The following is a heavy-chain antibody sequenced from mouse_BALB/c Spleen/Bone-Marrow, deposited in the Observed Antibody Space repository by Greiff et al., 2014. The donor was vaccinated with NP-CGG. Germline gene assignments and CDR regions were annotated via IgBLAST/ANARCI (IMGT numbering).Heavy chain of an antibody. D-gene: IGHD2-4*01. Sequence: VQLQQSGPELVKPGASVKMSCKASGYTFTSYVIHWVKQKPGQGLEWIGYINPYNDGTKYNEKFKGKATLTSDKSSSTAYMEFSSLTSEDSAVYYCARGAYDYDGDWFAYWGQGTLVTVSA. CDR1: GYTFTSYV. V-gene: IGHV1-14*01. CDR3: ARGAYDYDGDWFAY. CDR2: INPYNDGT. J-gene: IGHJ3*01.